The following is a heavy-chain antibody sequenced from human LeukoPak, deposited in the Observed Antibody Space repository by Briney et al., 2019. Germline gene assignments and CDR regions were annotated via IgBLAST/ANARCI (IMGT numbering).Heavy chain of an antibody. D-gene: IGHD2/OR15-2a*01. Sequence: GGSLRLSCAATGITFSSYSMNWVRQAPGKELEWVSSISSSSTYIYYADSVKGRFTISRDNSKNTLYLQMNSLRAEDTAVYYCAKNGNTFDIWGQGTTVTVSS. CDR3: AKNGNTFDI. CDR2: ISSSSTYI. J-gene: IGHJ3*02. V-gene: IGHV3-21*01. CDR1: GITFSSYS.